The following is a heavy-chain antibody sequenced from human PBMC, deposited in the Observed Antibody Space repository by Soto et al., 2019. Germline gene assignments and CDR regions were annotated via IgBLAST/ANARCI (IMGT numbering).Heavy chain of an antibody. D-gene: IGHD1-26*01. Sequence: QVQLVQSGAEVKKPGASVKVSCKASGYTFPSYGISWVRQAPGQGLEWMGGISAYNGNTNYAQKLQGRGTITTDTSMSAAYMERGSLRSVDTAVYYCARGGSGSWGRLLYCGMDVWGQGTTVTVSS. CDR1: GYTFPSYG. V-gene: IGHV1-18*04. CDR2: ISAYNGNT. J-gene: IGHJ6*02. CDR3: ARGGSGSWGRLLYCGMDV.